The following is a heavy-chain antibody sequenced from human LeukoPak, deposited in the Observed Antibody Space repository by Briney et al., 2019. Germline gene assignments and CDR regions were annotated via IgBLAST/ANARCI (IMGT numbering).Heavy chain of an antibody. V-gene: IGHV4-59*01. CDR3: ARDYGDLAGFDY. CDR1: GGSISSYY. Sequence: SETLSLTCTVSGGSISSYYWSWIRQPPGKGLEWIGHIYYSGSTNYNPSLKSRVTISVDTSKNQFSLKLSSVTAADTAVYYCARDYGDLAGFDYWGQGTLVTVSS. J-gene: IGHJ4*02. CDR2: IYYSGST. D-gene: IGHD4-17*01.